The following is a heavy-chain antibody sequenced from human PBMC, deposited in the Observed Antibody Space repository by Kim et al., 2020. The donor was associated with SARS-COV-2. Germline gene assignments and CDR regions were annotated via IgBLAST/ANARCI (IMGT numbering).Heavy chain of an antibody. V-gene: IGHV4-59*13. CDR3: ARSTSWYAYFDH. CDR1: GGSFSGYY. D-gene: IGHD6-13*01. CDR2: IYYSGST. Sequence: SETLSLTCTVSGGSFSGYYWTWIRQPPEKGLEWIGCIYYSGSTNYDPSLKSRVTISVDTSKNQFSLKLTSVTTADTAVYYCARSTSWYAYFDHWGQGTLV. J-gene: IGHJ4*02.